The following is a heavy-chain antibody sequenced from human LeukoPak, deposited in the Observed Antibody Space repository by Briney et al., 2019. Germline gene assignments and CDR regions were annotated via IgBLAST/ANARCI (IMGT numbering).Heavy chain of an antibody. D-gene: IGHD3-3*01. V-gene: IGHV4-4*07. CDR2: IYISGSA. CDR3: AREGYFWIGYLVILTGIDY. CDR1: GGSIHSYY. J-gene: IGHJ4*02. Sequence: SETLSLTCTLSGGSIHSYYWSWIRQPAARGLEWIGRIYISGSANYNPSLKSLATLYVDTSKNQFSLKPSSVTAADTAVDYCAREGYFWIGYLVILTGIDYWGQGTLVPVSS.